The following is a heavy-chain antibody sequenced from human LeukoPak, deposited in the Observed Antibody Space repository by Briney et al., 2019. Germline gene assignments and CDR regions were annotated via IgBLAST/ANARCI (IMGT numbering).Heavy chain of an antibody. D-gene: IGHD3/OR15-3a*01. Sequence: GGSLRLSCAASGFTFSSYAMNWVRQAPGKGLEWVSTISGSGANTYNADSVKGRFTISRDNSKNTLYLQMNSLRAEDTAVYYCAKASLDWSYFDYWGQGTLVTVSS. J-gene: IGHJ4*02. V-gene: IGHV3-23*01. CDR3: AKASLDWSYFDY. CDR1: GFTFSSYA. CDR2: ISGSGANT.